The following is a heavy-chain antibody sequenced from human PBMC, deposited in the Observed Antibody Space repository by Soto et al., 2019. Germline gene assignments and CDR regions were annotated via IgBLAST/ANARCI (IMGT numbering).Heavy chain of an antibody. D-gene: IGHD3-10*01. V-gene: IGHV3-9*01. CDR3: VKGGVILEDGFDI. J-gene: IGHJ3*02. Sequence: EVQLVQSGGNLVQPGRSLRLSCAASGFTLDDYAMHWVRHAQGKGLEWVSGITWNSGAKAYGVSVKGRFTISRDNVNNSLYLQMNSLRAEDTALYYCVKGGVILEDGFDIWGQGTMV. CDR2: ITWNSGAK. CDR1: GFTLDDYA.